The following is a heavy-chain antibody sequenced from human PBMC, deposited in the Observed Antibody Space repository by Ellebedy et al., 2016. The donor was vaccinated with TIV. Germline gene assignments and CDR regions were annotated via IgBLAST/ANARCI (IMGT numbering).Heavy chain of an antibody. CDR1: VYTLTELS. J-gene: IGHJ6*02. Sequence: AASVQVSCKVSVYTLTELSMHWVRQAPAKGLEWMGGFDPEDGETIYAQKFQDRVTMTEDTSTDTAYMELSSLRSEDTAVYYCATIPPRVKYYDGMDVWGQGTTVTVSS. CDR3: ATIPPRVKYYDGMDV. V-gene: IGHV1-24*01. CDR2: FDPEDGET. D-gene: IGHD4-23*01.